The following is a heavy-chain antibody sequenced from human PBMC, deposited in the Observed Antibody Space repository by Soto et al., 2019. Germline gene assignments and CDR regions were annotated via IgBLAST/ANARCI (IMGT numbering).Heavy chain of an antibody. CDR3: ARGQLRDCWYFDL. D-gene: IGHD6-6*01. CDR1: GGSISSYF. J-gene: IGHJ2*01. CDR2: IYYSGST. V-gene: IGHV4-59*01. Sequence: QVQLQESGPGLVKPSETLSLTCTVSGGSISSYFWSWIRQPPGKGLEWIGYIYYSGSTNYNPSLKSRVTVSVDTSKNQLSLKLNSVTAADTAVYYCARGQLRDCWYFDLWGRGTLVTVSS.